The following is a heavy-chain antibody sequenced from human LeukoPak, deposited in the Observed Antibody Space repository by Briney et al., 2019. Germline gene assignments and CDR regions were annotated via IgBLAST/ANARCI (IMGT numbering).Heavy chain of an antibody. D-gene: IGHD3-16*02. CDR1: GFTFSSYA. J-gene: IGHJ4*02. CDR2: ISGSGGST. Sequence: GGSLRLSCAASGFTFSSYAMSWVRQAPGKGLEWVSAISGSGGSTYYADSVKGRFTISRDNSKNTLYLQMNSLRAGDTAVYYCARETVIPHYFDYWGQGTLVTVSS. CDR3: ARETVIPHYFDY. V-gene: IGHV3-23*01.